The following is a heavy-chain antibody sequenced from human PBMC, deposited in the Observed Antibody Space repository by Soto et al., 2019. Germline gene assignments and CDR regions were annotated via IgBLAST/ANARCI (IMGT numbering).Heavy chain of an antibody. CDR2: ISGSGGST. J-gene: IGHJ4*02. V-gene: IGHV3-23*01. D-gene: IGHD3-10*01. CDR3: AKSMVRGVIITAFDY. Sequence: GGSLRLSCAASGFTFSSYAMSWVRQAPGKGLEWVSAISGSGGSTYYADSVKGRFTISRDNSKNTLYLQMNSLRAEDTAVYYCAKSMVRGVIITAFDYWGQGTLVTVSS. CDR1: GFTFSSYA.